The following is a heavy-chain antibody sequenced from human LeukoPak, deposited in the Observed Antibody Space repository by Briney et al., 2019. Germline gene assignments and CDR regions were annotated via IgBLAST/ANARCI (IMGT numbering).Heavy chain of an antibody. CDR2: IYPGDSDT. J-gene: IGHJ4*02. V-gene: IGHV5-51*01. CDR1: GYSFTNYW. CDR3: ARLARIVGVGQTDY. Sequence: GESLQISCKGSGYSFTNYWIGWVRQMPGKGLEWMGIIYPGDSDTRYSPSFQGQVTISADKSISTAYLQWSSLKASDTAMYYCARLARIVGVGQTDYWGQGTLVTVSS. D-gene: IGHD1-26*01.